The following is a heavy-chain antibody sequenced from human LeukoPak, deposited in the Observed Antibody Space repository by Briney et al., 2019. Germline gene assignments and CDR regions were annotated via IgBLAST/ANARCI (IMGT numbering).Heavy chain of an antibody. CDR1: GFTFSSYA. CDR2: ISYDGSNK. CDR3: ARDRNLYCSGGSCYSGTAAGGMDV. Sequence: GGSLRLSCAASGFTFSSYAMHWVRQAPGKGLEWVAVISYDGSNKYYADSVKGRFAISRDNSKNTLYLQMNSLRAEDTAVYYCARDRNLYCSGGSCYSGTAAGGMDVWGQGTTVTVSS. V-gene: IGHV3-30*09. D-gene: IGHD2-15*01. J-gene: IGHJ6*02.